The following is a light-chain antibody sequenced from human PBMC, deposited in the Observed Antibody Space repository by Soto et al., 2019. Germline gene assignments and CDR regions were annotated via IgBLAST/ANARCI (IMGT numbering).Light chain of an antibody. V-gene: IGKV1-27*01. Sequence: DIQMTQSPSSLSASVGDRVTITCRASQGISNYVAWYQQKPGKPPKLLIYAASTLQSGVPSRFSGSGSGTDFTLNITSLQPEAVATYSCQKYSSVPVFGPGTKVDIK. J-gene: IGKJ3*01. CDR2: AAS. CDR1: QGISNY. CDR3: QKYSSVPV.